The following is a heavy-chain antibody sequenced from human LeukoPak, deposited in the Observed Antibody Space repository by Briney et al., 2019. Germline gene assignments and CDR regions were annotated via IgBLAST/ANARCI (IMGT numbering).Heavy chain of an antibody. V-gene: IGHV1-69*13. CDR3: ARGYSSSRYGGSYFDY. CDR1: AGTFSSYA. J-gene: IGHJ4*02. D-gene: IGHD6-13*01. CDR2: IIPIFGTA. Sequence: SVKVSCKASAGTFSSYAISWVRQAPGQGLEWMGGIIPIFGTANYAQKFQGRVTITADESTSTAYMELSSLRSEDTAVYYCARGYSSSRYGGSYFDYWGQGTLVTVSS.